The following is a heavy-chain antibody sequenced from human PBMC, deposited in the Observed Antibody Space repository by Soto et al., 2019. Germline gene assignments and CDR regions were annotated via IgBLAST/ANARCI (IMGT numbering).Heavy chain of an antibody. D-gene: IGHD3-22*01. J-gene: IGHJ4*02. CDR2: ISAYNGNT. V-gene: IGHV1-18*04. Sequence: ASVKVSCKASGYTFTSCGISWVRQAPGQGLEWMGWISAYNGNTNYAQKLQGRVTMTTDTSTSTAYMELRSLRSDDTAVYYCARAGNYYDSSGYYYGFDYWGQGTLVTVSS. CDR3: ARAGNYYDSSGYYYGFDY. CDR1: GYTFTSCG.